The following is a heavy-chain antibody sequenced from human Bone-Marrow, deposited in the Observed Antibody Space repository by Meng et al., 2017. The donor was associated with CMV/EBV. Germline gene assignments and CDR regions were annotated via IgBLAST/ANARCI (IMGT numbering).Heavy chain of an antibody. D-gene: IGHD1-26*01. V-gene: IGHV1-46*01. Sequence: ASVKVSCKASGYTFTINYLHWVRQAPGQGLEWMGIIEPNDGSTEYAQKFKGRVTMTRDTSTATVYMEVISLRSEDTAMYYCARDCRKIYSGCCPRGDFLAFWGQGHLVNVSS. CDR2: IEPNDGST. CDR3: ARDCRKIYSGCCPRGDFLAF. CDR1: GYTFTINY. J-gene: IGHJ4*02.